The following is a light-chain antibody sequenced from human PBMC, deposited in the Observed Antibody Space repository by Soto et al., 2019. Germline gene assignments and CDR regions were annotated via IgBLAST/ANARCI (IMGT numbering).Light chain of an antibody. CDR3: QQRSNWPSLT. J-gene: IGKJ4*01. CDR1: QSVGSY. V-gene: IGKV3-11*02. Sequence: EIEVTQTPATLSLPPGERATLSCRTSQSVGSYLAWDQKKPGKAPRLLIYDASNKASGIPPRFSGGGSGRDFTLTISSLKPEDFAVYYCQQRSNWPSLTFGGGTKVEI. CDR2: DAS.